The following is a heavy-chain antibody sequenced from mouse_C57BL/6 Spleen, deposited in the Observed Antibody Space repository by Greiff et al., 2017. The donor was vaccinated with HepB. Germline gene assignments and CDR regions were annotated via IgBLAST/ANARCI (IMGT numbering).Heavy chain of an antibody. V-gene: IGHV1-15*01. D-gene: IGHD4-1*02. CDR2: IDPETGGT. CDR1: GYTFTDYE. Sequence: VQVVESGAELVRPGASVTLSCKASGYTFTDYEMHWVKQTPVHGLEWIGAIDPETGGTAYNQKFKGKAILTADKSSSTAYMELRSLTSEDSAVYYCTINWVFAYWGQGTLVTVSA. CDR3: TINWVFAY. J-gene: IGHJ3*01.